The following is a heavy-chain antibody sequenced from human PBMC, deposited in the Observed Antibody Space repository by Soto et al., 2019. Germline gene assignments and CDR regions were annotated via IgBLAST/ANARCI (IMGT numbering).Heavy chain of an antibody. V-gene: IGHV4-31*03. Sequence: SDTLSLTCTVSGGSISSGGYYWSWIRQHPGKGLEWIGYIYYSGSTYYNPSLKSRVTISVDTSKNQFSLKLSSVTAADTAVYYCARDSYYYGSGRGVYYYGMDVWGQGTTVTVSS. CDR1: GGSISSGGYY. J-gene: IGHJ6*02. CDR3: ARDSYYYGSGRGVYYYGMDV. D-gene: IGHD3-10*01. CDR2: IYYSGST.